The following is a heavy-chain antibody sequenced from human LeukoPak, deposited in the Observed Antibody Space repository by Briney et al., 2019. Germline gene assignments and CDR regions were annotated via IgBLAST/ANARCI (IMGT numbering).Heavy chain of an antibody. V-gene: IGHV3-21*01. D-gene: IGHD3-3*01. Sequence: GGSLRLSCAASGFTFSSYSMNWVRQAPGKGLEWVSSISSSSSYIYYADSVKGRFTISRDNAKNSLYLQMNSLRAEDTAVYYCARGVSGTEYDFWSGYLGYYFDYWGQGTLVTVSS. CDR3: ARGVSGTEYDFWSGYLGYYFDY. J-gene: IGHJ4*02. CDR2: ISSSSSYI. CDR1: GFTFSSYS.